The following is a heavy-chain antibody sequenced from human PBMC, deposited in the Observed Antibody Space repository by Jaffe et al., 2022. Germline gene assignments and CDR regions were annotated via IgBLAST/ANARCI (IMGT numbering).Heavy chain of an antibody. CDR1: GFTFSSYS. CDR2: ISSSSSYI. CDR3: ARDVSSGWLVFDY. D-gene: IGHD6-19*01. J-gene: IGHJ4*02. V-gene: IGHV3-21*01. Sequence: EVQLVESGGGLVKPGGSLRLSCAASGFTFSSYSMNWVRQAPGKGLEWVSSISSSSSYIYYADSVKGRFTISRDNAKNSLYLQMNSLRAEDTAVYYCARDVSSGWLVFDYWGQGTLVTVSS.